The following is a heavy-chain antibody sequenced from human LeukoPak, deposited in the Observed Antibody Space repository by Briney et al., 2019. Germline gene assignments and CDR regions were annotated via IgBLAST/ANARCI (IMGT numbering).Heavy chain of an antibody. CDR1: GYTFTGYY. J-gene: IGHJ6*03. Sequence: ASVKVSCKASGYTFTGYYMHWVRQAPGQGLEWMGWINPNSGGTNYAQKFQGRVTMTRDTSISTAYMELSRLRSDDTAVYYCARGCSGGSCYYYCYMDVWGKGTTVTVSS. V-gene: IGHV1-2*02. CDR2: INPNSGGT. CDR3: ARGCSGGSCYYYCYMDV. D-gene: IGHD2-15*01.